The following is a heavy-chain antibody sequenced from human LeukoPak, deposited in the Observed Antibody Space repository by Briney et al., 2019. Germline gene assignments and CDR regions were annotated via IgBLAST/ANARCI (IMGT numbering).Heavy chain of an antibody. J-gene: IGHJ4*02. CDR1: GGTFSSYA. D-gene: IGHD1-26*01. V-gene: IGHV1-2*02. CDR3: ARAGSRGSYYVAY. CDR2: INPNSGGT. Sequence: ASVKVSCKASGGTFSSYAISWVRQAPGQGLEWMGWINPNSGGTNYAQKFQGRVTMTRDTSISTAYMELSRLRSDDTAVYYCARAGSRGSYYVAYWGQGTLVTVSS.